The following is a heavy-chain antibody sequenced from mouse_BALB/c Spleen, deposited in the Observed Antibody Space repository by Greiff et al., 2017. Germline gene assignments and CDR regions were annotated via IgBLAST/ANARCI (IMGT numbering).Heavy chain of an antibody. Sequence: EVKLMESGGGLVQPGGSLRLSCATSGFTFTDYYMSWVRQPPGKALEWLGFIRNKANGYTTEYSASVKGRFTISRDNYQSILYLQMNTLRAEDSAAYYCARDYGSSPYDYAMDYWGQGTSVTVSS. J-gene: IGHJ4*01. CDR3: ARDYGSSPYDYAMDY. CDR1: GFTFTDYY. V-gene: IGHV7-3*02. D-gene: IGHD1-1*01. CDR2: IRNKANGYTT.